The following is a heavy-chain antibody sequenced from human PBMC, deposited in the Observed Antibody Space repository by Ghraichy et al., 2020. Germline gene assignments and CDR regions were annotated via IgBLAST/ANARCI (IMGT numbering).Heavy chain of an antibody. V-gene: IGHV2-5*02. D-gene: IGHD4-17*01. CDR2: IYWDDDK. Sequence: SGPTLVKPTQTLTLTCTFSGFSLSTSGVGVGWIRQPPGKALEWLALIYWDDDKRYSPSLKSRLTITKDTSKNQVVLTMTNMDPVDTATYYCAHHLSYGDYEYYFDYWGQGTLVTVSS. CDR1: GFSLSTSGVG. J-gene: IGHJ4*02. CDR3: AHHLSYGDYEYYFDY.